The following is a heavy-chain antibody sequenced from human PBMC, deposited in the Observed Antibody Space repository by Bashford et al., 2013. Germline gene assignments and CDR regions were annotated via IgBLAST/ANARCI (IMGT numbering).Heavy chain of an antibody. V-gene: IGHV3-48*03. CDR3: ARDVYRGYYYYGMDV. CDR2: ISSSGSTT. Sequence: VRQAPGKGLEWVSYISSSGSTTYYADSVKGRFTISRDNAKNSLYLQVNSLRAEDTAVYYCARDVYRGYYYYGMDVWGQGTTVTVSS. J-gene: IGHJ6*02. D-gene: IGHD5/OR15-5a*01.